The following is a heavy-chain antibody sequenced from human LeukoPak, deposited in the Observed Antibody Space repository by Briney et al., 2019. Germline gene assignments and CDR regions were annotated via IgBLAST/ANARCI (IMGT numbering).Heavy chain of an antibody. J-gene: IGHJ4*02. CDR3: ARGFCTSTSCYGSY. Sequence: ASVKVSCKASGYTFTGYYMHWVRQAPGQGLEWMGWINPNSGGTNYAQKFQGRVTMTRDTSISTAYMELSRLRSDDTAMYYCARGFCTSTSCYGSYWGQGTLVTVSS. D-gene: IGHD2-2*01. V-gene: IGHV1-2*02. CDR2: INPNSGGT. CDR1: GYTFTGYY.